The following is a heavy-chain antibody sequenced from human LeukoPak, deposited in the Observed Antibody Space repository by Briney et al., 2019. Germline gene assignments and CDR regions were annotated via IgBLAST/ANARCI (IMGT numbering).Heavy chain of an antibody. V-gene: IGHV4-39*07. CDR3: ARVSSWYFYYYYYMDV. Sequence: PSETLSLTCTASGCSISSSSYYWGWIRQPPGKGLEWIGSIYYSGSTYYNPSLKSRVTKSVDTSKNQFSLKLSSVTAADTAVYYCARVSSWYFYYYYYMDVWGKGTTVTVSS. CDR2: IYYSGST. J-gene: IGHJ6*03. D-gene: IGHD6-13*01. CDR1: GCSISSSSYY.